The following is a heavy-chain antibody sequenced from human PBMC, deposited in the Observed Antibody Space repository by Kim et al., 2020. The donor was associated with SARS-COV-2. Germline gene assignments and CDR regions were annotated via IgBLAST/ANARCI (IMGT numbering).Heavy chain of an antibody. J-gene: IGHJ4*02. CDR1: GFTFSSYS. D-gene: IGHD3-3*01. V-gene: IGHV3-21*01. Sequence: GGSLRLSCAASGFTFSSYSMNWVRQAPGKGLEWVSSISSSSSYIYYADSVKGRFTISRDNATNSLYLQMNSLIAEDTAVYYCARTVLINYDFWSGYYNDPGYWGQGILVSVSS. CDR3: ARTVLINYDFWSGYYNDPGY. CDR2: ISSSSSYI.